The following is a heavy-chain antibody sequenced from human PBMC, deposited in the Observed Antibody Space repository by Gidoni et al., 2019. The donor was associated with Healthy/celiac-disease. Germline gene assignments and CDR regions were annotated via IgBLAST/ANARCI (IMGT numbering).Heavy chain of an antibody. CDR1: GGSISSGSYY. CDR2: IYTSGST. J-gene: IGHJ4*02. CDR3: ASMVRGVPYYFDY. Sequence: QVQLQESGPVLVKPSQTLSLTCTASGGSISSGSYYWSWIRQPAGKGLEWIGRIYTSGSTNYNPSLKSRVTISVDTSKNQFSLKLSSVTAADTAVYYCASMVRGVPYYFDYWGQGTLVTVSS. D-gene: IGHD3-10*01. V-gene: IGHV4-61*02.